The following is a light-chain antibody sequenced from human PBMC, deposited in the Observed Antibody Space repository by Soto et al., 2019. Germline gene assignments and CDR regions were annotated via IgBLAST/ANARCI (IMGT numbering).Light chain of an antibody. CDR1: RTDGDGHDY. Sequence: QSYLTQPASVSGSPGQSIAISCIGVRTDGDGHDYVSWYQQHPGQAPQLIIYDVYNRPSGVSDRFSGSKSGNTASLIISGLQAADEADYFCTSYTASSPFYVFGAGTKLTVL. V-gene: IGLV2-14*03. CDR2: DVY. J-gene: IGLJ1*01. CDR3: TSYTASSPFYV.